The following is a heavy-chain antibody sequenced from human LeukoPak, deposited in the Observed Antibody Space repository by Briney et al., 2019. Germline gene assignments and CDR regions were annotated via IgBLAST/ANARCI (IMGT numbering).Heavy chain of an antibody. Sequence: SETLSLTCTVSGGSISSYYWSWIRQPPGKGLEWIGNVYYSGSTNYNPSLKSRVTISIDTSKNQFSLKLSSVTAADTAVYYCTRGSIAYYYMDVWGKGTTVTISS. CDR3: TRGSIAYYYMDV. CDR1: GGSISSYY. J-gene: IGHJ6*03. D-gene: IGHD3-22*01. CDR2: VYYSGST. V-gene: IGHV4-59*01.